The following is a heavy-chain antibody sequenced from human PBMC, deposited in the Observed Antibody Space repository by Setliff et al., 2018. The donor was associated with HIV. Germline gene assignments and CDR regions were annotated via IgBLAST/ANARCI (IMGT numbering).Heavy chain of an antibody. V-gene: IGHV3-48*04. Sequence: PGGSPRLSCATSGFTFDSYSIIWVRQAPGKGLEWVSYISGLGGGTIYYVDSVKGRFTISRDNAKNSLYLQMNSLRAEDTAVYYCASVLRYYGSGSYPFGYWGQGTLVTVSS. CDR2: ISGLGGGTI. D-gene: IGHD3-10*01. CDR1: GFTFDSYS. J-gene: IGHJ4*02. CDR3: ASVLRYYGSGSYPFGY.